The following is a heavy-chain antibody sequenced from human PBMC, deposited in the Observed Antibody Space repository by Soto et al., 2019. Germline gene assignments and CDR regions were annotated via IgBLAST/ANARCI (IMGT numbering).Heavy chain of an antibody. CDR2: ISGSGGST. V-gene: IGHV3-23*01. D-gene: IGHD6-13*01. Sequence: EVQLLESGGGLVQPGGSLRLSCAASGFTFSSYAMSWVRQAPGKGLEWGSAISGSGGSTYYADSVKGRFTISRDNSNNTLYLQMNSLRAEDTAVYYCAKFLRDSSSLYGYAFDIWGQGTMVTVSS. CDR3: AKFLRDSSSLYGYAFDI. J-gene: IGHJ3*02. CDR1: GFTFSSYA.